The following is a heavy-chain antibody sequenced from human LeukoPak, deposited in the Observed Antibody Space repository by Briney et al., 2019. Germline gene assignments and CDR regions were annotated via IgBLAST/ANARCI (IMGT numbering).Heavy chain of an antibody. CDR2: ISYDGSNK. V-gene: IGHV3-30*03. D-gene: IGHD1-14*01. J-gene: IGHJ4*02. CDR3: TTLDYFDY. Sequence: GRSLRLSCAASGFTFSSYGMHWVRQAPGKGLEWVAVISYDGSNKYYADSVKGRFTISRDNSKNTLYLQMNSLKTEDTAVYYCTTLDYFDYWGQGTLVTVSS. CDR1: GFTFSSYG.